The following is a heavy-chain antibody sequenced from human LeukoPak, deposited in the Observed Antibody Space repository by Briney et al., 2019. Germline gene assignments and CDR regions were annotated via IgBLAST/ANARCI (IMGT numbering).Heavy chain of an antibody. CDR3: ASGSYLRHASFDI. CDR2: IYYSGRT. Sequence: SQTLSLTCTVSGGTISSGGYYWSWNRQHQGKGLEWIGYIYYSGRTYYNPALKSRVTISVNTSKNQFSLKLSSVTAADTAVYYCASGSYLRHASFDIWGQGTMVTVSS. J-gene: IGHJ3*02. V-gene: IGHV4-31*03. CDR1: GGTISSGGYY. D-gene: IGHD1-26*01.